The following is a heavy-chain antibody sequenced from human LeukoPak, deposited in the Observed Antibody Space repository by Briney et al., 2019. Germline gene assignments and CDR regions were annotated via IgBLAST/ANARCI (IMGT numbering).Heavy chain of an antibody. J-gene: IGHJ4*02. CDR2: ITTSDGNT. CDR3: AKDGGLWVSAHWGDS. CDR1: GFTFSSYT. D-gene: IGHD7-27*01. Sequence: GGSLRLSCAASGFTFSSYTMSWVRQAPGKGLEWVSTITTSDGNTYYADSVKGRFTVSRDNSKNTLFLQMNSLRAQDTAVYYCAKDGGLWVSAHWGDSWGRGTLVTVSS. V-gene: IGHV3-23*01.